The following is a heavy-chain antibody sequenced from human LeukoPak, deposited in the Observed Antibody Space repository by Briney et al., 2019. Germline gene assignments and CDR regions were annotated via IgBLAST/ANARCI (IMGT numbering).Heavy chain of an antibody. CDR3: ARVGNYYYGSGSYYFDY. J-gene: IGHJ4*02. CDR2: IYYSGST. Sequence: SETLSLTCTVSGGSISSSDYYWGWIRQPPGKGLEWIGSIYYSGSTYYNPSLKSRVTISVDTSKNQFSLKLSSVTAADTAVHYCARVGNYYYGSGSYYFDYWGQGTLVTVSS. D-gene: IGHD3-10*01. V-gene: IGHV4-39*07. CDR1: GGSISSSDYY.